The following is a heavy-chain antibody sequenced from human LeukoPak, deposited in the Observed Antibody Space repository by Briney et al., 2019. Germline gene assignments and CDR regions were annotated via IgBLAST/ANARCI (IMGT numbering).Heavy chain of an antibody. CDR1: GFTFSGYW. J-gene: IGHJ4*02. Sequence: PGESLRLSCAASGFTFSGYWMHWVRQAPGKGLVWVSRINTDGSSTSYADSVKGRFTISRDNAKNTLYLQMNSLRAEDTAVYYCARDRTTVTLFDYWGQGALVTVSS. CDR3: ARDRTTVTLFDY. V-gene: IGHV3-74*01. D-gene: IGHD4-17*01. CDR2: INTDGSST.